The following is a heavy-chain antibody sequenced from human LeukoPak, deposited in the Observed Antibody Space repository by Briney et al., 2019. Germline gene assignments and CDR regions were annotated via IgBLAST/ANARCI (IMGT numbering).Heavy chain of an antibody. CDR3: ARLGYDYLLYYYMDV. CDR2: IYHSGST. Sequence: SETLSLTCAVSGYSISSGYYWGWIRQPPGKGLEWIWSIYHSGSTYYNPSLKSRVTISVDTSKNQFSLKLSSVTAADTAVYYCARLGYDYLLYYYMDVWGKGTTVTVSS. CDR1: GYSISSGYY. J-gene: IGHJ6*03. D-gene: IGHD4-11*01. V-gene: IGHV4-38-2*01.